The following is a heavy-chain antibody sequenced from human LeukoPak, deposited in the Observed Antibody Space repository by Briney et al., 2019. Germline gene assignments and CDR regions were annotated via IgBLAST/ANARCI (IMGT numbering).Heavy chain of an antibody. V-gene: IGHV1-46*01. J-gene: IGHJ6*02. CDR1: GYTFTSYY. Sequence: ASVKVSCKASGYTFTSYYMHWVRQAPGQGLEWMGITNPSGGSTSYAQKFQGRVTMTRDTSTSTVYMELSSLRSEDTAVYYCARDAPNIVVVPGPLSYGMDVWGQGTTVTVSS. D-gene: IGHD2-2*01. CDR2: TNPSGGST. CDR3: ARDAPNIVVVPGPLSYGMDV.